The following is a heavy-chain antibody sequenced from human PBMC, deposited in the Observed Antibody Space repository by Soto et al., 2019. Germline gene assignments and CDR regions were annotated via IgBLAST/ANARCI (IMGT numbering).Heavy chain of an antibody. CDR1: GYSFTSYW. D-gene: IGHD1-26*01. J-gene: IGHJ4*02. CDR3: ARRESGSNSRLYYFDY. V-gene: IGHV5-51*01. Sequence: GESLKISCKGSGYSFTSYWIGWVRQMPGKGLGWMGIIYPGDSDTRYSPSFQGQVTISADKSISTAYLQWSSLKASDTAMYYCARRESGSNSRLYYFDYWGQGTLVTVSS. CDR2: IYPGDSDT.